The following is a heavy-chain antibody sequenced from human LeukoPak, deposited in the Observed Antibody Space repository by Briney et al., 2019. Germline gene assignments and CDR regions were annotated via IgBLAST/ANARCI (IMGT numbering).Heavy chain of an antibody. D-gene: IGHD6-6*01. CDR1: GYTFTGYY. Sequence: GASVRVCCKASGYTFTGYYMHWVRQAPGQGLEWMGWINPNSGGTNYAQKFQGRVTTTRDTSISTAYMELSRLRSDDTAVYYCARGDVEYSSSPFDYWGQGTLVTVSS. CDR3: ARGDVEYSSSPFDY. CDR2: INPNSGGT. J-gene: IGHJ4*02. V-gene: IGHV1-2*02.